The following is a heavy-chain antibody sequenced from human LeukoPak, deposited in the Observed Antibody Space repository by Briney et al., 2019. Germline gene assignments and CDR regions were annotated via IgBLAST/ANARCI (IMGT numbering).Heavy chain of an antibody. J-gene: IGHJ6*03. V-gene: IGHV3-30*04. CDR1: GFTFSSYA. CDR2: ISYDGSNK. Sequence: GGSLRLSCEASGFTFSSYAMHWVRQAPGKGLEWVADISYDGSNKYYADSVKGRFTISRDNSKNTLYLQMNSLRAEDTAVYYCAKDPGIVVVVAATTYYYYYMDVWGKGTTVTISS. CDR3: AKDPGIVVVVAATTYYYYYMDV. D-gene: IGHD2-15*01.